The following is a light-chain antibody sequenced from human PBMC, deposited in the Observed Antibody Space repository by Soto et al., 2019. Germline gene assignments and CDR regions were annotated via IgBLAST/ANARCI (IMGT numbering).Light chain of an antibody. CDR1: SGHSTYA. CDR3: QTWGTGVRGVV. V-gene: IGLV4-69*01. J-gene: IGLJ2*01. CDR2: LNSDGSH. Sequence: QSVLTQSPSASASLGGSVKLTCTLSSGHSTYAIAWHQQQPEQGPRHLMKLNSDGSHSQGDGVPDRFSGSRSGAERSLTISGLQAEDEADYYCQTWGTGVRGVVFGGGTKLTVL.